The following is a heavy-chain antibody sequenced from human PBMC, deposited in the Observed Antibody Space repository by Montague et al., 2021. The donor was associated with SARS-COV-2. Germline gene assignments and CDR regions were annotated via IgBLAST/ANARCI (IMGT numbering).Heavy chain of an antibody. CDR1: GFTFSSFE. Sequence: SLRLSCAASGFTFSSFEMNWVRQAPGKGLEWVSYISSSGSTIYYADSVKGRFTISRDNAKNSLYLQMNSLRAEDTAVYYYARAAWGYYDSSGYLDYWGQGTLVTVSS. J-gene: IGHJ4*02. D-gene: IGHD3-22*01. CDR3: ARAAWGYYDSSGYLDY. V-gene: IGHV3-48*03. CDR2: ISSSGSTI.